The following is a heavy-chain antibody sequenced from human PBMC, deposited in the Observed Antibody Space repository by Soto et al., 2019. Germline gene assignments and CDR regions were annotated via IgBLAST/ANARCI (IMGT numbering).Heavy chain of an antibody. J-gene: IGHJ4*02. D-gene: IGHD3-9*01. CDR3: AKGDYDILTGPDY. Sequence: GGSLRLSCAASGFTFSSYGMHWVRQAPGKGLEWVAVISYDGSNKYYADSVKGRFTISRDNSKNTLYLQMNSLRAEDTAVYYCAKGDYDILTGPDYRGQRTLVTVSS. CDR2: ISYDGSNK. V-gene: IGHV3-30*18. CDR1: GFTFSSYG.